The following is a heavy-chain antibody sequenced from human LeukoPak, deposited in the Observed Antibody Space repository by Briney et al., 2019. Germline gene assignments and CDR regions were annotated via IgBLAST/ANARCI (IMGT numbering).Heavy chain of an antibody. CDR2: ISYDGSNK. J-gene: IGHJ4*02. V-gene: IGHV3-30*04. D-gene: IGHD3-22*01. CDR1: GFTFSSYA. Sequence: PGGSLRLSCAASGFTFSSYAMHWVRQAPGKGLEWVAVISYDGSNKYYADSVKGRFTISRDNSKNTLYLQMNSLRAEDTAVYYCARDPLLDYDSKWGQGTLVTVSS. CDR3: ARDPLLDYDSK.